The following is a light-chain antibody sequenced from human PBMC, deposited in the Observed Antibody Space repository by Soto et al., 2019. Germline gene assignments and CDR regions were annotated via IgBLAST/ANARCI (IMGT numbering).Light chain of an antibody. CDR1: QSIAGY. CDR2: ATS. J-gene: IGKJ2*01. CDR3: QQSFSTPYT. Sequence: DIRMTQSPSSLSASVGDRVTITCRASQSIAGYLNWYHQKPGKAPKVLIYATSSWESGVPSRFSGGGSGTDSTLTISSLQPEDFATYYWQQSFSTPYTFGQGTKVDIK. V-gene: IGKV1-39*01.